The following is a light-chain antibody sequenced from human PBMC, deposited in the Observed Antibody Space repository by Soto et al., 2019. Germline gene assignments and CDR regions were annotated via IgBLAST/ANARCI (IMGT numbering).Light chain of an antibody. J-gene: IGKJ2*01. CDR3: QQYGTSPHT. Sequence: EIGLTQSPGTLSLSPGERATLSCRASQSVNSNYLAWYQQKPGQVPRPLIYGASIRAAGVPDRLSGSGSGTDVTLTISRLEPEDYAVYYCQQYGTSPHTFGQGTKLELK. CDR2: GAS. V-gene: IGKV3-20*01. CDR1: QSVNSNY.